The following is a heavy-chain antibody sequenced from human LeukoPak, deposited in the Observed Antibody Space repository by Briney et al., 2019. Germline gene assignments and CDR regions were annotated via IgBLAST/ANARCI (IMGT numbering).Heavy chain of an antibody. CDR2: ISYDGSNK. V-gene: IGHV3-30*18. J-gene: IGHJ5*02. Sequence: GGSLRLSCAASGFTFSSYGMHWVRQAPGKGLEWVAVISYDGSNKYYADSVKGRFTISRDNSKNTLYLQMNSLRAEDTAVYYCAKDLRGSLIFDPWGQGTLVTVSS. CDR3: AKDLRGSLIFDP. CDR1: GFTFSSYG.